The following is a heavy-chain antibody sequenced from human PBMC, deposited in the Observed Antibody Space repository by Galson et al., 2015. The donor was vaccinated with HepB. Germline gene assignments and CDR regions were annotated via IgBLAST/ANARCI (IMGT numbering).Heavy chain of an antibody. CDR1: GFIFSDYY. D-gene: IGHD6-25*01. J-gene: IGHJ5*02. CDR2: ISSSSSTI. CDR3: VRAALGWFDP. Sequence: SLRLSCAVSGFIFSDYYMSWIRQAPGKGLEWLSYISSSSSTIYYADSVKGRFTISRDNAKNSLYLQMNSLRADDTAVYYCVRAALGWFDPWGQGTLVTVSS. V-gene: IGHV3-11*01.